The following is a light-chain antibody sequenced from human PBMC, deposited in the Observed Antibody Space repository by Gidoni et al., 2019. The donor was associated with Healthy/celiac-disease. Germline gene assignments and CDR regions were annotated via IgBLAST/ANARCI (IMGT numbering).Light chain of an antibody. CDR3: QSYDSSLSGFVV. J-gene: IGLJ2*01. V-gene: IGLV1-40*01. CDR1: SSNLGAGYD. Sequence: QSVLTQPPSVSGAPGQRVTISCTGSSSNLGAGYDVPWYQQLPGTAPKLLIYGNSNRPSGVPDRVSGSKSGTSASLAITGLQAEDEADYYCQSYDSSLSGFVVFGGGTKLTVL. CDR2: GNS.